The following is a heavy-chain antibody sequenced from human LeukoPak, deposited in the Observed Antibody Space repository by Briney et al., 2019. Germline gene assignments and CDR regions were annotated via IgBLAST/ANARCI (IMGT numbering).Heavy chain of an antibody. CDR1: GGSISGYY. D-gene: IGHD6-13*01. CDR2: IYYSGST. V-gene: IGHV4-39*01. Sequence: KASETLSLTCTVSGGSISGYYWSWIRQPPGKGLEWIGSIYYSGSTYYNPSLKSRVTISVDTSKNQFSLKLSSVTAADTAVYYCARHGGIAAAGTGFDPWGQGTLVTVSS. CDR3: ARHGGIAAAGTGFDP. J-gene: IGHJ5*02.